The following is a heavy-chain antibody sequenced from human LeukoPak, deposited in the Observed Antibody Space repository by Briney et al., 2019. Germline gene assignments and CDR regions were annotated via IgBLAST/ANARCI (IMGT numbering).Heavy chain of an antibody. Sequence: WASVKVSCKASGYTFTAHYMHWVRQAPGQRLEWMGWINPNSDGTKYVQKFQGRVTMTRDTSISTAYMELSRLRSDDTAVYYCARALLTAPPDYWGQGTLVTVSS. CDR3: ARALLTAPPDY. CDR1: GYTFTAHY. D-gene: IGHD2-21*02. V-gene: IGHV1-2*02. CDR2: INPNSDGT. J-gene: IGHJ4*02.